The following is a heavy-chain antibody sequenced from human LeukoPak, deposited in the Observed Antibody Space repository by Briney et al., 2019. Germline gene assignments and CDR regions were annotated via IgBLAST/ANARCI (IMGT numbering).Heavy chain of an antibody. J-gene: IGHJ5*02. CDR2: IYYSGST. D-gene: IGHD1-26*01. CDR1: GGSISSSSYY. V-gene: IGHV4-39*07. CDR3: ARDHVGWERLHWFDP. Sequence: SETLSLTCTVSGGSISSSSYYWGWIRQPPGKGLEWIGSIYYSGSTYYNPSLKSRVTISVDTSKNQFSLKLSSVTAADTAVYYCARDHVGWERLHWFDPWGQGTLVTVSS.